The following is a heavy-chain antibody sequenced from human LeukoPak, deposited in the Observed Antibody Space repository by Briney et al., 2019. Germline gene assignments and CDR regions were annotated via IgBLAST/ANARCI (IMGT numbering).Heavy chain of an antibody. Sequence: GGSLRLSCAASGFTFDDYAMHWVRQAPGKGLEWVSGISWNSGSVGYADSVKGRFTISRDNAKNSLYLQMNSLRAEDTALYYCAKGRAARPNAFDIWGQGTMVTVSS. CDR2: ISWNSGSV. CDR3: AKGRAARPNAFDI. CDR1: GFTFDDYA. D-gene: IGHD2-15*01. V-gene: IGHV3-9*01. J-gene: IGHJ3*02.